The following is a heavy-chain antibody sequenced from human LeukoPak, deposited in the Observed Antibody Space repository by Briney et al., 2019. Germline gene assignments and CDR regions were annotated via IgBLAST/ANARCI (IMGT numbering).Heavy chain of an antibody. CDR2: INPNSGGT. D-gene: IGHD3-9*01. J-gene: IGHJ4*02. Sequence: GASVKVSCKASGYTFTGYYMHWVRQAPGQGLEWMGWINPNSGGTNYAQKFQGRVTMTRDTSISTAYMELSRLRSDDTAVHYCARDINDILTGYNYWGQGTLVAVSS. V-gene: IGHV1-2*02. CDR1: GYTFTGYY. CDR3: ARDINDILTGYNY.